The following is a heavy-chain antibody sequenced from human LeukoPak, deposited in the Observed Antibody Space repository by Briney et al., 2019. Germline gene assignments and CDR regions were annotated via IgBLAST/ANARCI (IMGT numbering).Heavy chain of an antibody. CDR3: ARGTHLLGDSSGYYYDEDAFDI. D-gene: IGHD3-22*01. J-gene: IGHJ3*02. Sequence: PGGSLRLSCAASGFTFSSYGMHWVRQAPGEGLEWVAVIWYDGSNKYYADSVKGRFTISRDNSKNTLYLQMNSLRAEDTAVYYCARGTHLLGDSSGYYYDEDAFDIWGQGTMVTVSS. CDR2: IWYDGSNK. CDR1: GFTFSSYG. V-gene: IGHV3-33*01.